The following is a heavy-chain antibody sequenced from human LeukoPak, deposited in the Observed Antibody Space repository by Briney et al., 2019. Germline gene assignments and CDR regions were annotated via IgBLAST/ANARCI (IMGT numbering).Heavy chain of an antibody. Sequence: SETLSLTCAVSGYSISSGYYWGWIRQPPGKWLEWIGSIYHSGSTYYNPSLKSRVTISVDTSKNQFSLKLSSVTAADTAVYYCAGGDPSEMDVWGKGTTVTVSS. V-gene: IGHV4-38-2*01. J-gene: IGHJ6*04. D-gene: IGHD2-21*02. CDR3: AGGDPSEMDV. CDR2: IYHSGST. CDR1: GYSISSGYY.